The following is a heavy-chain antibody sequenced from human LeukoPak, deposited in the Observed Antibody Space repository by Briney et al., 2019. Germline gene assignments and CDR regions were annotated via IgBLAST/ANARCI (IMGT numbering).Heavy chain of an antibody. CDR3: ARDQRDYSSSPRSDWFDY. CDR1: SGSFSAYY. D-gene: IGHD6-6*01. V-gene: IGHV4-34*01. CDR2: INLSGST. J-gene: IGHJ4*02. Sequence: PSETLSLTCAVYSGSFSAYYWSWIRQPPGKGLEWIGEINLSGSTNYNPSLKSRVTISVDTSKNQFSLKLSSVTAADTAVYYCARDQRDYSSSPRSDWFDYWGQGTLVTVSS.